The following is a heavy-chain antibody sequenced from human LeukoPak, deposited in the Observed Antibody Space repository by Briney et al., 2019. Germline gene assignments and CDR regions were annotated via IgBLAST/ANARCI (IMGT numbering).Heavy chain of an antibody. J-gene: IGHJ4*02. D-gene: IGHD3-10*01. CDR3: ARHGSYGSGDYYNAPIDY. V-gene: IGHV4-34*01. CDR1: GGSFSGYY. CDR2: TNHTEGT. Sequence: SETLSLTCAVYGGSFSGYYWSWIRQPPGKGLEWVGETNHTEGTNDNPSLESRVTISVDTSKNQFSLKLSSVTAADTAVYYCARHGSYGSGDYYNAPIDYWGQGTLVTVSS.